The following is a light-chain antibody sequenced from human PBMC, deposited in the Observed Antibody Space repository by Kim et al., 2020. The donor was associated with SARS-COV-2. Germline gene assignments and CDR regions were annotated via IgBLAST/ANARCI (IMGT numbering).Light chain of an antibody. CDR2: GNS. V-gene: IGLV1-40*01. CDR3: QSYDSSLSGWV. CDR1: SSNIGAGYD. Sequence: RITISCAGSSSNIGAGYDVHWYQQLPGTAPKLLIYGNSNRPSGLPDRFSGSKSGTSASLAITGLQAEDEADYYCQSYDSSLSGWVFGGGTQLTVL. J-gene: IGLJ3*02.